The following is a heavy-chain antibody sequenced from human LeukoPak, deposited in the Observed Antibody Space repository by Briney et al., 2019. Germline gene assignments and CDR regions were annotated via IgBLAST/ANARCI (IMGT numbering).Heavy chain of an antibody. V-gene: IGHV5-51*01. CDR3: ASLSGYCSSTSCYTGYFQH. Sequence: GESLKISCKGSGYSFTSYWIGWVRQMPGKGLEWMGIIHPGDSDTRYSPSFQGQVTISVDRSISTAYLQWSSLKASDTAMYYCASLSGYCSSTSCYTGYFQHWGQGTLVTVSS. CDR1: GYSFTSYW. D-gene: IGHD2-2*02. J-gene: IGHJ1*01. CDR2: IHPGDSDT.